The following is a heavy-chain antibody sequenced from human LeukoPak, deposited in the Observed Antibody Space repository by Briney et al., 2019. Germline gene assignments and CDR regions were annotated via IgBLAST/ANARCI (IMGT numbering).Heavy chain of an antibody. D-gene: IGHD3-10*01. J-gene: IGHJ4*02. CDR3: ARPMEGYSGSGGWYFDY. CDR1: GFTFSSYE. Sequence: GGSLRLSCAASGFTFSSYEMNWVRQAPGKGLEWVSYISSSGSTIYYADSVKGRFTISRDNAKNSLYLQMNSLRAEDTAVYYCARPMEGYSGSGGWYFDYWGQGTLVTVSS. CDR2: ISSSGSTI. V-gene: IGHV3-48*03.